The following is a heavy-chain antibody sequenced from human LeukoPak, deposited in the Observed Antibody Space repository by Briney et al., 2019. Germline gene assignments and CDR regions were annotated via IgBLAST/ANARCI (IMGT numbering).Heavy chain of an antibody. D-gene: IGHD3-10*01. CDR1: GFTINSNS. V-gene: IGHV4-59*06. CDR2: IYYSGST. J-gene: IGHJ5*02. Sequence: PGGSLRLSCTASGFTINSNSMNWVRQAPGKGLEWIGYIYYSGSTYYNPSLKSRVTISVDTSKNQFSLKLSSVTAADTAVYYCARFIYGSGSPWGQGTLVTVSS. CDR3: ARFIYGSGSP.